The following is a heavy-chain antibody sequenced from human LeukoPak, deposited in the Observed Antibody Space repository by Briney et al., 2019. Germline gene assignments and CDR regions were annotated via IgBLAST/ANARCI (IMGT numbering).Heavy chain of an antibody. CDR3: ARGLNSGWFDFDS. V-gene: IGHV1-8*01. CDR1: GYTFTSYD. CDR2: MNPNSGNT. J-gene: IGHJ4*02. D-gene: IGHD6-19*01. Sequence: ASVKVSCKASGYTFTSYDINWVRQATGQGLEWMGWMNPNSGNTGYAQTFQGRVTMTKNTSISTAYMELSSLKSEDTAVYYCARGLNSGWFDFDSWGQGTLVTVSS.